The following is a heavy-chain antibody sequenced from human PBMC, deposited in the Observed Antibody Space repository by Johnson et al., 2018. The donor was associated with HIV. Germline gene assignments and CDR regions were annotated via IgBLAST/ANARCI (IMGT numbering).Heavy chain of an antibody. CDR3: SRIPGSGWEHDAFDI. V-gene: IGHV3-33*05. D-gene: IGHD6-19*01. CDR2: ISYDGSKT. Sequence: QVQLVESGGGVVQPGGSLRLSCAASGFTFSSYGMHWVRQAPGKGLEWVALISYDGSKTYYVDSVKARFTISRDNARNSLFLQMNSLRAEDTAVYYCSRIPGSGWEHDAFDIWGQGKLVTVSS. CDR1: GFTFSSYG. J-gene: IGHJ3*02.